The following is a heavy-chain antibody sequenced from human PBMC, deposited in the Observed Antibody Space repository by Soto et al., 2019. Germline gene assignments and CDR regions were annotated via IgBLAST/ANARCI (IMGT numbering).Heavy chain of an antibody. CDR1: GFSVSYNS. CDR2: LYADGTT. J-gene: IGHJ6*02. CDR3: ARDALYSDILACSPRGHGLDV. D-gene: IGHD3-9*01. Sequence: PGGSLRLSCAVTGFSVSYNSLTWVRQAPGKGLEWVSVLYADGTTSYADSVRGRFTISRDTSKKTLSLQMNSLRIEDTAVYYCARDALYSDILACSPRGHGLDVWGQGTTVTRSS. V-gene: IGHV3-53*01.